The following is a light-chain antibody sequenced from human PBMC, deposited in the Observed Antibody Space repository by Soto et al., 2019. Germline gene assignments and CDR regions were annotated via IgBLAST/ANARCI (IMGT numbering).Light chain of an antibody. CDR3: QQYNNWPQT. CDR1: RSVSSN. Sequence: EIVMTQSPATLSVSPGERATLSCRASRSVSSNLAWYQQKPGQAPRLLIYGASTRATGIPARFSGSGSGTEFTLTISSLQSEDFAVYYCQQYNNWPQTFGQGTK. CDR2: GAS. J-gene: IGKJ1*01. V-gene: IGKV3-15*01.